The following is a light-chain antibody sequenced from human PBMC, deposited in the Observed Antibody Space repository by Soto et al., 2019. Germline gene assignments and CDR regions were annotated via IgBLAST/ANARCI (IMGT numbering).Light chain of an antibody. CDR2: DVS. J-gene: IGLJ1*01. CDR1: SSDVGGYNY. V-gene: IGLV2-11*01. Sequence: QSVLTQPRSVSGSPGQSVTISCTGTSSDVGGYNYVSWYQQHPGKAHKLTIYDVSKRPSGVPDRFSGSKSGNTASMTISGLQAEYEADYYCCSYAGSYVFGTGTKVTVL. CDR3: CSYAGSYV.